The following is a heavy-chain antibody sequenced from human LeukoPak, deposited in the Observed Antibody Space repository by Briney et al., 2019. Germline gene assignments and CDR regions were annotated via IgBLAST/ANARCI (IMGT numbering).Heavy chain of an antibody. CDR3: ARGGYSSSWPYYYYYMDV. CDR2: MNPNSGNT. V-gene: IGHV1-8*03. Sequence: GASVKVSCKASGYTFTSYDINWVRQATGQGLEWMGWMNPNSGNTGYAQKFQGRVTITRNTSISTAYMELSSLRSEDTAVYYCARGGYSSSWPYYYYYMDVWGKGTTVTVSS. D-gene: IGHD6-13*01. CDR1: GYTFTSYD. J-gene: IGHJ6*03.